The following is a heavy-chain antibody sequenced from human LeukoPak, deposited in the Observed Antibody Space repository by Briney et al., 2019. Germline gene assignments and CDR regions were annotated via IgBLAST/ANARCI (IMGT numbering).Heavy chain of an antibody. V-gene: IGHV4-39*07. CDR2: IYYSGRT. CDR1: GGSISSSSYY. Sequence: SETLSLTCTVSGGSISSSSYYWGWIRQPPGKGLEWIGSIYYSGRTYYNPSLKSRVTISVDTSKNQFSLKLSSVTAADTAVYYCARDFPMVRGSSPFDPWGQGTLVTVSS. D-gene: IGHD3-10*01. J-gene: IGHJ5*02. CDR3: ARDFPMVRGSSPFDP.